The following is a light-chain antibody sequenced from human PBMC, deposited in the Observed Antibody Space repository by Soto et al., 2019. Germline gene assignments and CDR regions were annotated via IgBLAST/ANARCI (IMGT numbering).Light chain of an antibody. Sequence: DIQMTQSPCTLSASVGDRVTITCRASQSISNWLAWYQQKPGKAPKLLVFDASSLESGVPSRFSGSGSGTEFTLTISSLQPDDFATYHCQQYKSYSTFGQGTRLEIK. V-gene: IGKV1-5*01. J-gene: IGKJ5*01. CDR3: QQYKSYST. CDR1: QSISNW. CDR2: DAS.